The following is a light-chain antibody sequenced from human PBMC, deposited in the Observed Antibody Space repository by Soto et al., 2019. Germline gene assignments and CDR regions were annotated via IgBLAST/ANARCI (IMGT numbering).Light chain of an antibody. CDR1: QSISTY. Sequence: DIQMTQSPSSLSASVGDRVTITCRASQSISTYLHWYQQKPGKAPNLLICSASTLQSGVPSRFSGSGFGTGFPLTISSLQPEEFATYFCQHGYSTPLPFGGGTKVDIK. J-gene: IGKJ4*01. CDR3: QHGYSTPLP. CDR2: SAS. V-gene: IGKV1-39*01.